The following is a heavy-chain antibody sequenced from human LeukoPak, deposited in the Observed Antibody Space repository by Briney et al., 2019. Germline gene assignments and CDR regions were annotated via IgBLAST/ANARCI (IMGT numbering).Heavy chain of an antibody. J-gene: IGHJ6*03. V-gene: IGHV4-30-2*01. D-gene: IGHD2-2*02. Sequence: SQTLSLTCTVSGGSISSGGYYWSWIRQPPGKGLEWIGYIYHSGSTYYNPSLKSRVTISVDRSKNQFSLKLSSVTAADTAVYYCARDLYTGYYYYMDVWGKGTTVTVSS. CDR2: IYHSGST. CDR3: ARDLYTGYYYYMDV. CDR1: GGSISSGGYY.